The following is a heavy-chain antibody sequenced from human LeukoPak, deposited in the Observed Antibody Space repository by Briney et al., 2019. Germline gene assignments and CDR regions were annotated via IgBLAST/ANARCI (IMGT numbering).Heavy chain of an antibody. D-gene: IGHD2-15*01. V-gene: IGHV1-18*01. Sequence: ASVRVSCKASGYTFTSYGISWVRQAPGQGLEWMGWISAYNGNTNYAQKLQGRVTMTTDTSTSTAYMELRSLRSDDTAVYYCARDYCSGGSCLTPYYYGMDVWGQGTTVTVSS. CDR1: GYTFTSYG. CDR3: ARDYCSGGSCLTPYYYGMDV. CDR2: ISAYNGNT. J-gene: IGHJ6*02.